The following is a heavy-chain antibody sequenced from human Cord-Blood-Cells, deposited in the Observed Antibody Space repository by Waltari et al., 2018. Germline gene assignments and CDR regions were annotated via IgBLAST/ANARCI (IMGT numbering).Heavy chain of an antibody. CDR3: ASYGSGSYYFDY. J-gene: IGHJ4*02. D-gene: IGHD3-10*01. CDR2: IKQDGSEK. Sequence: SGFTFSSYWMSWVRQAPGKGLEWVANIKQDGSEKYYVDSVKGRFTISRDNAKNSLYLQMNSLRAEDTAVYYCASYGSGSYYFDYWGQGTLVTVSS. V-gene: IGHV3-7*01. CDR1: GFTFSSYW.